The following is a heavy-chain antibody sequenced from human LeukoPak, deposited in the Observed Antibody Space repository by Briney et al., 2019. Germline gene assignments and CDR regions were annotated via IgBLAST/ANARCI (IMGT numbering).Heavy chain of an antibody. Sequence: GGSLRLSCVASGFTFSSYWMHWVRQAPGKGLVWVSRINSDGSSTSYADSVKGRFTISRDNSKNTLYLQMNSLRAEDTAVYYCAKAGCGGDCFDYWGQGTLVTVSS. D-gene: IGHD2-21*01. CDR3: AKAGCGGDCFDY. CDR2: INSDGSST. V-gene: IGHV3-74*01. CDR1: GFTFSSYW. J-gene: IGHJ4*02.